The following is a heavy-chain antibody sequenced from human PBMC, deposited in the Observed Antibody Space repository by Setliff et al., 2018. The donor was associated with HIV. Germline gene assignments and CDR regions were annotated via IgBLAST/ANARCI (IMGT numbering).Heavy chain of an antibody. CDR1: GYTFSSYA. J-gene: IGHJ4*02. V-gene: IGHV1-18*01. Sequence: ASVKVSCKASGYTFSSYAITWVRQAPGQGLEWMGSINLYKDDTHYAQKFQDRVAMTADTSTNTVYMELRSLRSDDTAVYYCARYALCSDDCSDEGADIWGQGTLVTVPQ. D-gene: IGHD2-21*01. CDR3: ARYALCSDDCSDEGADI. CDR2: INLYKDDT.